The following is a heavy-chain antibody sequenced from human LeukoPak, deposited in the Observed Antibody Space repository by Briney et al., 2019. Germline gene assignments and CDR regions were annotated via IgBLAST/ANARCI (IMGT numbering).Heavy chain of an antibody. D-gene: IGHD3-10*01. Sequence: PSETLSLTCSASGYSISSGYYWGWIRQPPGKGLEWIGSIYHSGSTYYNPSLKSRVTISVDTSKNQFSLKLSSVTAADTAVYYCARERRAPHFYYGSGSQTGNFDYWGQGTLVTVSS. J-gene: IGHJ4*02. CDR2: IYHSGST. CDR3: ARERRAPHFYYGSGSQTGNFDY. V-gene: IGHV4-38-2*02. CDR1: GYSISSGYY.